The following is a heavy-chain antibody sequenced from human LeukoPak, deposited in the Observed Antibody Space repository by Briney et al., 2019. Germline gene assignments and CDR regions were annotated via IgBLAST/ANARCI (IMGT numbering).Heavy chain of an antibody. CDR1: GGSISSYY. V-gene: IGHV4-4*07. CDR3: ARWGDLLPDYYYGMDV. J-gene: IGHJ6*02. CDR2: IYTSGST. Sequence: SETLSLTCTVSGGSISSYYWSWIRQPAGKGLEWIGRIYTSGSTNYNPSLKSRVTMSVDTPKNQFSLKLSSVTAADTAVYYCARWGDLLPDYYYGMDVWGQGTTVTVSS. D-gene: IGHD1-26*01.